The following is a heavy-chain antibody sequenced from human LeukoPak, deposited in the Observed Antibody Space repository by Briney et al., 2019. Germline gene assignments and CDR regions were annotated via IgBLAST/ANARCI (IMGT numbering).Heavy chain of an antibody. CDR3: AKAATGTRNAFDI. CDR1: GFSLSSYW. CDR2: VNSDGSST. Sequence: QPGGSLRLSCAASGFSLSSYWMHWVRQAPGKGLGWVSRVNSDGSSTNYADSVKGRFTISRDNAKNTLYLQMNSLRAEDTAVYYCAKAATGTRNAFDIWGQGTMVTVSS. J-gene: IGHJ3*02. D-gene: IGHD6-13*01. V-gene: IGHV3-74*01.